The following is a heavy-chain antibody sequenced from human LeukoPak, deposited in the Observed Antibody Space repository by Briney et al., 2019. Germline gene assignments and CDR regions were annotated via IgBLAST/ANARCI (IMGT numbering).Heavy chain of an antibody. V-gene: IGHV3-30*04. D-gene: IGHD3-22*01. CDR1: GFTFSSYA. Sequence: GGSLRLSCAASGFTFSSYAMHWVRQAPGRGLEWVAVMSYDGNNYYYADSVKGRFTISRDNSKNTLYLQMNSLRVEDTAVYYCARVKDSSGWASDYWDQGTLVTVSS. J-gene: IGHJ4*02. CDR3: ARVKDSSGWASDY. CDR2: MSYDGNNY.